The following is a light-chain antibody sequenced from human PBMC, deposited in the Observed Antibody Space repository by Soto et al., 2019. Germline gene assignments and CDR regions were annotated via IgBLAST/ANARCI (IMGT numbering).Light chain of an antibody. CDR3: QQRSSWPIT. V-gene: IGKV3D-20*02. J-gene: IGKJ5*01. CDR1: QSVDTRY. CDR2: DAS. Sequence: EIVLTQSPGTLSLSPGERGTLSCRASQSVDTRYLAWYQQRPGQAPRLLINDASRRATGIPDRFSGSGSGADFTLTISSLEPEDFAVYYCQQRSSWPITFGQGTRLEIK.